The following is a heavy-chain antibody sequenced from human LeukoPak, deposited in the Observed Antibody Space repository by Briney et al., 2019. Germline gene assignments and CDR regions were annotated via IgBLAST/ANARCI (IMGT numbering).Heavy chain of an antibody. CDR1: GFTVSSNY. J-gene: IGHJ6*02. CDR3: ARITVTTVHYYYYGMDV. D-gene: IGHD4-17*01. CDR2: IYSGGST. V-gene: IGHV3-53*01. Sequence: GGSLRLSCAASGFTVSSNYMSWVRQAPGKGLEWVSVIYSGGSTYYADSVKGRFTISRDNSKNTLYLQMNSLRAEDTAVYYCARITVTTVHYYYYGMDVWGQGTTVTVSS.